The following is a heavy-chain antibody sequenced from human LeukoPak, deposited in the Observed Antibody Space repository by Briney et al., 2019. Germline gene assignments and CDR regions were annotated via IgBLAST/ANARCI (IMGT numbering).Heavy chain of an antibody. V-gene: IGHV4-59*01. Sequence: SETLSLTCTVSGGSISSYYWSWIRQPPGKGLEWIGYIYYSGSTNYNPSLKSRVTISVDTSKNQFSLKLSSATAADTAVYYCARVARPYYYDSSGTPRGAFDIWGQGTMVTVSS. J-gene: IGHJ3*02. CDR1: GGSISSYY. CDR2: IYYSGST. D-gene: IGHD3-22*01. CDR3: ARVARPYYYDSSGTPRGAFDI.